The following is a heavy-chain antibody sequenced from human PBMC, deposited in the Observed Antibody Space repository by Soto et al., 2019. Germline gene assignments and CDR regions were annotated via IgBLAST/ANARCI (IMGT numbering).Heavy chain of an antibody. CDR3: AKDITYSGSSGFDY. CDR1: GFTFDDYA. V-gene: IGHV3-9*01. J-gene: IGHJ4*02. Sequence: LRLSCAASGFTFDDYAMHWVRQAPGKGLEWVSGISWNSGNIGYADSVKGRFTISRDNAKNSLYLQMNSLRVEDTALYYCAKDITYSGSSGFDYWGRGTLVTVSS. CDR2: ISWNSGNI. D-gene: IGHD6-6*01.